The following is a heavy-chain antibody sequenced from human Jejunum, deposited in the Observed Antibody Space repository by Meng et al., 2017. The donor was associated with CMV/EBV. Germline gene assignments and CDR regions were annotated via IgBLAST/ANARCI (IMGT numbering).Heavy chain of an antibody. CDR1: YA. Sequence: YAMHWVRQAPGKGLEWVALISYDGNNKFYADSVKGRFTISRDNSKNTLYLQMNSLRPEDTAMYYCVRDGPLGFSSSWYFIFDYWGQGMRVTVSS. CDR3: VRDGPLGFSSSWYFIFDY. D-gene: IGHD6-13*01. J-gene: IGHJ4*02. CDR2: ISYDGNNK. V-gene: IGHV3-30-3*01.